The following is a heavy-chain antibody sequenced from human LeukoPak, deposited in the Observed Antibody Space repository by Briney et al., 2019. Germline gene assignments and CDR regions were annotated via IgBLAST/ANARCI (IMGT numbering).Heavy chain of an antibody. CDR2: IYYSGST. J-gene: IGHJ4*02. Sequence: KTSETLSLTCTVSGGSISGSSYYWGWIRQPPGKGLEWIGSIYYSGSTYYNPSLKSRVTISVDTSKNQFSLKLSSVTAADTAVYCCARVKYYYGSGSFDYWGQGTLVTVSS. D-gene: IGHD3-10*01. V-gene: IGHV4-39*01. CDR3: ARVKYYYGSGSFDY. CDR1: GGSISGSSYY.